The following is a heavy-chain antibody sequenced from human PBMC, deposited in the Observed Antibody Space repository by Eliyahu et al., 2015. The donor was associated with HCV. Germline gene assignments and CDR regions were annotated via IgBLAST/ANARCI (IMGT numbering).Heavy chain of an antibody. J-gene: IGHJ4*02. CDR1: GFTFSSAW. Sequence: QLVESGGGLVKPGGSLRLSCAASGFTFSSAWMSWVRQAPGKGLEWVGRIKSKTDGGTTDYVAPVKGRFTISRDDSKNMLYLQMNSLKTEDTAVYYCTTLIRSIAPTEDWGQGTLVTVSS. CDR2: IKSKTDGGTT. V-gene: IGHV3-15*01. CDR3: TTLIRSIAPTED. D-gene: IGHD6-6*01.